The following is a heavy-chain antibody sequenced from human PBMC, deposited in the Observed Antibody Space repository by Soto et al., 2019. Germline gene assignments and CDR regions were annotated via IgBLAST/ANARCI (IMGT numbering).Heavy chain of an antibody. J-gene: IGHJ4*02. CDR2: ISSSSRTI. CDR3: ARAPNRALDY. Sequence: GSLRLSCAASGFTFSSYTMHWVRQAPGKGLEWISYISSSSRTIYYADSVKGRFTISRDNAQSSLYLQMTSLRDEDTAVYYCARAPNRALDYWGQGTLVTVSS. CDR1: GFTFSSYT. D-gene: IGHD2-8*01. V-gene: IGHV3-48*02.